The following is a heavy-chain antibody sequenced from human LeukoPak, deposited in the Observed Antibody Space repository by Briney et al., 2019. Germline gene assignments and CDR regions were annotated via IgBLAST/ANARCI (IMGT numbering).Heavy chain of an antibody. D-gene: IGHD5-18*01. V-gene: IGHV1-69*13. Sequence: ASVTVSCKASGYTFTGYYMHWVRQAPGQGLEWMGVIVPIFGTANYAQKFQGRVTITADESTSTAYMELSSLRSEDTAVYYCARDRGYSYGYWVDYWSQGTLVTVSS. CDR2: IVPIFGTA. CDR3: ARDRGYSYGYWVDY. CDR1: GYTFTGYY. J-gene: IGHJ4*02.